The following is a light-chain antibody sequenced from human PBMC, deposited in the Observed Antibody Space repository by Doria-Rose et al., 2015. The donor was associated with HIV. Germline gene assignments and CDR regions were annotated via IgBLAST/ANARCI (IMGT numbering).Light chain of an antibody. CDR3: QSYDSRLSVYV. Sequence: LTRSPSVSGAPGQRVAISCTGSSSNIGAGFDVNWYQQFPGTAPKLLIHGNTNRPSGVPDRFSGSKSGTSASRAISGLRAEDEADYYCQSYDSRLSVYVFGTGTKVTVL. CDR1: SSNIGAGFD. J-gene: IGLJ1*01. CDR2: GNT. V-gene: IGLV1-40*01.